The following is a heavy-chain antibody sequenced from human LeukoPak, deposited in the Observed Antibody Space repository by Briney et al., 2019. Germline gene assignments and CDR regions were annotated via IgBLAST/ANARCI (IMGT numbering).Heavy chain of an antibody. CDR1: GFTFSSYA. CDR3: AKFVTGYSIVDAFDI. V-gene: IGHV3-23*01. Sequence: GGSLRLSCAASGFTFSSYAMSWVRQAPGKGLEWVSAISGSGGSTYYADSVKGRYTISRDNSKNTLYLQMNSLRAEDTAVYYCAKFVTGYSIVDAFDIWGQGTMVTVSS. J-gene: IGHJ3*02. D-gene: IGHD3-9*01. CDR2: ISGSGGST.